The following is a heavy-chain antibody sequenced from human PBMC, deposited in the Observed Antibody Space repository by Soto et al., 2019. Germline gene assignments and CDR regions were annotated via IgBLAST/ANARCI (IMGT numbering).Heavy chain of an antibody. CDR3: AKDGYTDGKPDY. J-gene: IGHJ4*02. Sequence: EVQLLESGGGLVQPGGSLRLSCAASGFIFRNYAMSWVRQAPGKGLEWVSAISGSAGSRYYADSVKGRFTISRDNSKNTLYLQMTRLRDEETAVYYCAKDGYTDGKPDYWGQGTLVTASS. V-gene: IGHV3-23*01. D-gene: IGHD5-18*01. CDR2: ISGSAGSR. CDR1: GFIFRNYA.